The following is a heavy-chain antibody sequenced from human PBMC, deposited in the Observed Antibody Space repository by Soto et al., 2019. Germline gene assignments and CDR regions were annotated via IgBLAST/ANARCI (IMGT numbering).Heavy chain of an antibody. CDR2: INPKSGGT. J-gene: IGHJ6*02. D-gene: IGHD2-8*01. Sequence: ASVKGACKTSGYTFAGYYMHWVRQSNGQGLEWLGRINPKSGGTSTAQKFQGWVTMTRDRSISTVYMELTRLRSDDTAVYFCARGHSTDCSNGVCSFFYNHEMDVWGQGTTVTVSS. CDR3: ARGHSTDCSNGVCSFFYNHEMDV. CDR1: GYTFAGYY. V-gene: IGHV1-2*04.